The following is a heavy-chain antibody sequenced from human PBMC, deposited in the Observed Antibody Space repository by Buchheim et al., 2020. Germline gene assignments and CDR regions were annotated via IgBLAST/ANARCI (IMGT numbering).Heavy chain of an antibody. CDR3: AKDTNYDSSGYYGHLFDY. V-gene: IGHV3-23*04. Sequence: EVQLVESGGGLVQPGGSLRLSCAASGFTFSSYAMSWVRQAPGKGLEWVSAISGSGGSTYYADSVKGRYTISRDNSKNTLYLQMNSLRAEDTAVYYCAKDTNYDSSGYYGHLFDYWGQGTL. J-gene: IGHJ4*02. CDR2: ISGSGGST. D-gene: IGHD3-22*01. CDR1: GFTFSSYA.